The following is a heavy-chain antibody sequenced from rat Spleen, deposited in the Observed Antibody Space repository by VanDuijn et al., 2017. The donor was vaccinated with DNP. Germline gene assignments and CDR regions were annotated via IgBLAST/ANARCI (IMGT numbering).Heavy chain of an antibody. CDR2: ISSDGRDT. V-gene: IGHV5-7*01. CDR3: AGRPPPTRGPFDY. Sequence: EVQLVESGGGLVQPGRSLKLSCEVSRITFSDHNMAWVRQAPKKSLEWVATISSDGRDTYYRDSVKGRFTNSRDNAKSTLYLQMDSLRSEDTATYYCAGRPPPTRGPFDYWGQGVTVTVSS. CDR1: RITFSDHN. J-gene: IGHJ2*01. D-gene: IGHD1-4*01.